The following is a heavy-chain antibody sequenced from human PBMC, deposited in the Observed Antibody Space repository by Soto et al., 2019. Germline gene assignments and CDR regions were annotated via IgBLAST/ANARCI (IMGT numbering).Heavy chain of an antibody. CDR1: GGSISSDIYH. D-gene: IGHD2-21*02. J-gene: IGHJ6*02. Sequence: SETLSLTCTVSGGSISSDIYHWTWIRQSPGKGLEWIGYIYYSGSIFYNPSFKSRVTISVDTSKNQFSLQLSSVTAADTAVYFCAREDDGGDRDYYGLDVRGQGTKVTVSS. CDR3: AREDDGGDRDYYGLDV. CDR2: IYYSGSI. V-gene: IGHV4-30-4*08.